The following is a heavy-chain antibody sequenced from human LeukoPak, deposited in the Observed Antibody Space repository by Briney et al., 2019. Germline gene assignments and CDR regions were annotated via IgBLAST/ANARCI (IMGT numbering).Heavy chain of an antibody. V-gene: IGHV1-46*01. Sequence: ASVKVSCKASGYTFTSYYMHWVRQAPGQGLEWMGIINPSGGSTSYAQKFQGRVTMTRDTSTSTVYTELSSLRSEDTAVYYCASSKRSGIALGCFDYWGQGTLVTVSS. CDR2: INPSGGST. CDR1: GYTFTSYY. CDR3: ASSKRSGIALGCFDY. D-gene: IGHD2-15*01. J-gene: IGHJ4*02.